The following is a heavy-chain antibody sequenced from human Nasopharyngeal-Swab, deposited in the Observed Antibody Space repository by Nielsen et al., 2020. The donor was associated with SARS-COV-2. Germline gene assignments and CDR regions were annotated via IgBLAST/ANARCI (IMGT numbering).Heavy chain of an antibody. CDR1: GGTFSSYA. D-gene: IGHD3-10*01. CDR3: ARGGYYYGSGSYYKHNWFDP. Sequence: SVKVSCKASGGTFSSYAISWVRQAPGQGLEWMGGIIPIFGTANYAQKFQGRVTITADESTSTAYMELSSLRSEDTAVYYCARGGYYYGSGSYYKHNWFDPWGQGTLVTVSS. V-gene: IGHV1-69*13. CDR2: IIPIFGTA. J-gene: IGHJ5*02.